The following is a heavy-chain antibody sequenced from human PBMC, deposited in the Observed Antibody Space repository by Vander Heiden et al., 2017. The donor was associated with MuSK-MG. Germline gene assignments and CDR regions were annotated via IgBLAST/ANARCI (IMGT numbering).Heavy chain of an antibody. D-gene: IGHD2-15*01. V-gene: IGHV4-59*01. J-gene: IGHJ4*02. CDR1: NGSISSYY. CDR3: ATATTIVTKYYFES. Sequence: QVQLQESGPGLVKPSATLSLPCPVSNGSISSYYWTWIRQPPGKGLEWIGFLYYSWSTKYNPSRQSRVTMSVDTSKNQFSLKLGSVTAADTAVYYCATATTIVTKYYFESWGQGTLVTVSS. CDR2: LYYSWST.